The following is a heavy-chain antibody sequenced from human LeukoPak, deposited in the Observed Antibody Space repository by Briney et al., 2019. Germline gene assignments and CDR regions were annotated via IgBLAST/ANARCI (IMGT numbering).Heavy chain of an antibody. V-gene: IGHV1-3*03. J-gene: IGHJ5*02. Sequence: ASVKVSCKASGYTFTGYYMHWVRQAPGQGLEWMGWINAGNGNTKYSQEFQGRVTITRDTSASTAYMELSSLRSEDMAVYYCARAADSSSWYPNWFDPWGQGTLVTVSS. D-gene: IGHD6-13*01. CDR2: INAGNGNT. CDR3: ARAADSSSWYPNWFDP. CDR1: GYTFTGYY.